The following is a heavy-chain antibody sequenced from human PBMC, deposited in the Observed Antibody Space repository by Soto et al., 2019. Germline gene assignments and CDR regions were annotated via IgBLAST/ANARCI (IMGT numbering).Heavy chain of an antibody. CDR2: IYSGGST. V-gene: IGHV3-53*01. CDR3: AXPRLDPERHYYYYGMDV. D-gene: IGHD2-2*03. Sequence: PGGSLRLSCAASGFTVSSNYMSWVRQAPGKGLEWVSLIYSGGSTYNADSVKGRFTISRDNSKNTLYLQMNSLRAEDTAVYYCAXPRLDPERHYYYYGMDVWGQGTTVTVSS. CDR1: GFTVSSNY. J-gene: IGHJ6*02.